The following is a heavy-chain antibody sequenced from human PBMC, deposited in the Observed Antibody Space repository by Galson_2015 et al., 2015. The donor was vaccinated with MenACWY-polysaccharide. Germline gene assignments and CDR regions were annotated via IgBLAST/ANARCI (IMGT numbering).Heavy chain of an antibody. J-gene: IGHJ4*02. CDR3: VKHTENYGDSRADY. Sequence: SLRLSCAASGFIFSSYAMSWVRQAPGKGLEWVSVIGGSSGRTDYADSVKGRFTIARDNSKNTLYPQMNSLRAADTAVYYCVKHTENYGDSRADYWGQGNLVTVSS. CDR1: GFIFSSYA. D-gene: IGHD4-17*01. CDR2: IGGSSGRT. V-gene: IGHV3-23*01.